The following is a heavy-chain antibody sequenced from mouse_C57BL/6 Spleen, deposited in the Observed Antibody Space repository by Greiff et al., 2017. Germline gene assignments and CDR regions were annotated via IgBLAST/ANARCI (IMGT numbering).Heavy chain of an antibody. CDR2: FYPGGGSI. V-gene: IGHV1-62-2*01. CDR1: GYTFTEYT. J-gene: IGHJ4*01. CDR3: AIHGYYSKYDYYAMDY. Sequence: VQLQQAGAELVKPGASVKLSCKASGYTFTEYTIHWVKQRSGQCLAWIGWFYPGGGSIKYNEKFKDKGTLTADKSSSIVYMELTRLTSEDSAVFLCAIHGYYSKYDYYAMDYWGQGTSVTVAS. D-gene: IGHD2-5*01.